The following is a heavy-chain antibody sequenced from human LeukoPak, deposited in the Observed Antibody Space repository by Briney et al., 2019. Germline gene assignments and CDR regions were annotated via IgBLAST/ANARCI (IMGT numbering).Heavy chain of an antibody. J-gene: IGHJ4*02. CDR3: ARDPYCSSTSCYGPFDY. CDR2: IIPILGTA. V-gene: IGHV1-69*01. CDR1: GGTFSSYA. D-gene: IGHD2-2*01. Sequence: SVKVSCKASGGTFSSYAISWVRQAPGQGLEWMGGIIPILGTANYAQKFQGRVTITADESTSTAYMELSSLRSEDTAVYYCARDPYCSSTSCYGPFDYWGQGTLVTVSS.